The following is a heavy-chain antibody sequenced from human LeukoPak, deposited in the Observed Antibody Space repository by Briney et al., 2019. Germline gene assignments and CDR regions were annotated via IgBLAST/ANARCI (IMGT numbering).Heavy chain of an antibody. V-gene: IGHV1-8*03. CDR3: ARAPPYGSDWSKGVFDY. Sequence: ASVKVSCKASGYTFTSYDINWVRQATGQGLEWMGWMNPNSNNTGYAQKFQDRFTITRNTSISTAYMELRSLRSDNTAVYYCARAPPYGSDWSKGVFDYWGQGTLVTVSS. CDR1: GYTFTSYD. CDR2: MNPNSNNT. J-gene: IGHJ4*02. D-gene: IGHD6-19*01.